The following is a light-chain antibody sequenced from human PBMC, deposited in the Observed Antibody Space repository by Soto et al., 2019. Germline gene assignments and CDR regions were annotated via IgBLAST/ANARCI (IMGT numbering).Light chain of an antibody. CDR1: QSVSTN. CDR2: DAS. CDR3: QQYNNWPPNLT. V-gene: IGKV3-15*01. J-gene: IGKJ4*01. Sequence: EIVMTQSPATLAVSPGERATLSCRASQSVSTNLAWYQQKPGQAPRLLVYDASARATGIPGRFSGSGSGTEFTLTISSLQSEDFAVYYCQQYNNWPPNLTFGGGTKVEIK.